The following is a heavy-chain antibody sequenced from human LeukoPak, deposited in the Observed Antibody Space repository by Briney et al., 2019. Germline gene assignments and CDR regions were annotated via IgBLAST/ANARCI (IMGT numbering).Heavy chain of an antibody. Sequence: GGSLRLSCAASGFTFSNTYMSWVRQAPGKGLEWVSLIYSGGGTYSADSVKGRFTISRDISKNTLYLQMNSLRAEDTAVYYCARGGVTMIVPMFWGQGTLVTVSS. J-gene: IGHJ4*02. D-gene: IGHD3-22*01. CDR2: IYSGGGT. CDR1: GFTFSNTY. V-gene: IGHV3-53*01. CDR3: ARGGVTMIVPMF.